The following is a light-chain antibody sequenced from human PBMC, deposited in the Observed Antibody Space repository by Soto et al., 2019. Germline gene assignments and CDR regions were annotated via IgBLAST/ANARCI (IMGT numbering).Light chain of an antibody. CDR1: SSDVGAYKY. CDR2: GVS. J-gene: IGLJ1*01. CDR3: SSFTGTTTLDV. Sequence: SALTRPASVSGSPGQSITISCTGTSSDVGAYKYVSWYQQHPGKAPKLIIYGVSNRPSGVSNRFSGSKSGNTAFLTISGLQPEDEADYYCSSFTGTTTLDVFGTGTKVTVL. V-gene: IGLV2-14*03.